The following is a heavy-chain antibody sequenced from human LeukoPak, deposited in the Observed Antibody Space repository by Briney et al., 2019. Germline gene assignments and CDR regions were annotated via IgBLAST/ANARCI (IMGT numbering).Heavy chain of an antibody. CDR3: ATDIVVVPAAMGYGNDY. V-gene: IGHV3-30-3*01. J-gene: IGHJ4*02. CDR1: GFTFSSYA. D-gene: IGHD2-2*01. Sequence: GGSLRLSCAASGFTFSSYAMHWVRQAPGKGLEWVAVISYGGSNKYYADSVKGRFTISRDNSKNTLYLQMNSLRAEDTAVYYCATDIVVVPAAMGYGNDYWGQGTLVTVSS. CDR2: ISYGGSNK.